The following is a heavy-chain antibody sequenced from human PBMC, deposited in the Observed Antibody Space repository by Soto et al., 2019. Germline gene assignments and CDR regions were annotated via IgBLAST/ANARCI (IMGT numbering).Heavy chain of an antibody. CDR1: GFTFGDYA. J-gene: IGHJ6*03. CDR3: TRDRGRHSGYSGYDYYYYYMDV. Sequence: PGGSLRLSCTASGFTFGDYAMSWFRQAPGKGLEWVGFIRGKAYGGATEYAASVKGRFTISRDDSKSIAYLQMNSLKTEDTAVYYCTRDRGRHSGYSGYDYYYYYMDVWGKGTTVTVSS. CDR2: IRGKAYGGAT. V-gene: IGHV3-49*03. D-gene: IGHD5-12*01.